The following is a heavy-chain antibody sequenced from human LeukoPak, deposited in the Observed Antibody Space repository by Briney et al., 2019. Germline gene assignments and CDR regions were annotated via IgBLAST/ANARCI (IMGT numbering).Heavy chain of an antibody. CDR1: GGSISSYY. J-gene: IGHJ5*02. CDR2: IYYSGSI. V-gene: IGHV4-59*01. Sequence: PSEALSLTCSVSGGSISSYYWSWIRQPPGKGLEWIGYIYYSGSIYYNPSLDSRVTISMDTSKSQFSLKLTSVTAADTAVYYCASVGQWLIPWGQGTLVTVSS. CDR3: ASVGQWLIP. D-gene: IGHD6-19*01.